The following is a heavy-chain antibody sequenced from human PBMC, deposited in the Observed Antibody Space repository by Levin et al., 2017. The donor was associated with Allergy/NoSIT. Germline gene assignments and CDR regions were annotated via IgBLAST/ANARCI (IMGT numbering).Heavy chain of an antibody. CDR2: IKEDGSEK. D-gene: IGHD3-16*02. J-gene: IGHJ4*02. V-gene: IGHV3-7*01. Sequence: ETLSLTCAASGFTFSSYWMSWLRQAPGKGLEWVANIKEDGSEKYYVDSVKGRFTISRDNAENSLYLQMNSLRAEDTAVYYCAREYRQRPLTDWRQGTLVTVSS. CDR1: GFTFSSYW. CDR3: AREYRQRPLTD.